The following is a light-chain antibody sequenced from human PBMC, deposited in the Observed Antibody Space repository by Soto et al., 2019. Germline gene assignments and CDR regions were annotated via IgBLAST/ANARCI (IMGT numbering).Light chain of an antibody. Sequence: QSVLTQPASVSGSPGQSITISCTGTSSDVGGYNYVSWYQQHPGKAPKLMIYEVSNRPSGVSNRFSGSKSGSTASLTISGLQAEDEADYYRSSYTSSNTLVFGTGTKVTV. CDR2: EVS. V-gene: IGLV2-14*01. CDR3: SSYTSSNTLV. J-gene: IGLJ1*01. CDR1: SSDVGGYNY.